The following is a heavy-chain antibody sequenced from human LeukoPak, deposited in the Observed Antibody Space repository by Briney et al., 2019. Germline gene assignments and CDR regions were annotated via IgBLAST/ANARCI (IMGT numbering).Heavy chain of an antibody. CDR1: GYTFTNYL. CDR3: VREESGGYFDY. CDR2: ITPSVDTT. D-gene: IGHD2-8*02. Sequence: GASVKVSCKASGYTFTNYLLHWVRQAPGQGLEWVGRITPSVDTTNYAQKFRDRVTMTRDTSTSTAYMELSSLRSEDTAVYHCVREESGGYFDYWGQGTLVTVSS. V-gene: IGHV1-46*01. J-gene: IGHJ4*02.